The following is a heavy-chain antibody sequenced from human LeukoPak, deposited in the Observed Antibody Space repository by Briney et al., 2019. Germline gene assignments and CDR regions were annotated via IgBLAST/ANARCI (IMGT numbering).Heavy chain of an antibody. CDR1: GGSISSYY. J-gene: IGHJ5*02. CDR2: IYYSGST. Sequence: PSETLSLTCTVSGGSISSYYWSWIRQPPGKGLEWIGYIYYSGSTNYNPSLKSRVTISVDTSKNQFSLKLSSVTAADTAVYYCAGGAAGNSGSYHWFDPWGQGTLLTVSS. CDR3: AGGAAGNSGSYHWFDP. D-gene: IGHD1-26*01. V-gene: IGHV4-59*01.